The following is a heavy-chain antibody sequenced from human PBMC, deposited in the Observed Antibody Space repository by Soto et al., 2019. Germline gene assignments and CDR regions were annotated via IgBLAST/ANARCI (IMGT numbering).Heavy chain of an antibody. CDR1: GGSISSGGYY. CDR2: IYYSGST. CDR3: ARVDIVVVPAAGLYGNWFDP. V-gene: IGHV4-31*03. J-gene: IGHJ5*02. Sequence: QVQLQESGPGLVKPSQTLSLTCTVSGGSISSGGYYWSWIRQHPGKGLEWIGYIYYSGSTYYNPSLKSRVTISVDRSKNQFSLKLSSVTAADTAVYYCARVDIVVVPAAGLYGNWFDPWGQGTLVTVSS. D-gene: IGHD2-2*01.